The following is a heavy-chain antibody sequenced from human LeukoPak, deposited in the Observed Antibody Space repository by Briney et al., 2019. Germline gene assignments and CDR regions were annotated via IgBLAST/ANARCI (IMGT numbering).Heavy chain of an antibody. Sequence: ASVKVSCKASGYTFTSYYMHWVRQAPGEGLEWMGWISVYNDKTNYAQKLQGRVTMTTETSTSTAYMELRSLRSDDTAVYYCARGGTPSYYYYMDVWGKGTTVTISS. CDR1: GYTFTSYY. D-gene: IGHD3-16*01. V-gene: IGHV1-18*04. CDR2: ISVYNDKT. J-gene: IGHJ6*03. CDR3: ARGGTPSYYYYMDV.